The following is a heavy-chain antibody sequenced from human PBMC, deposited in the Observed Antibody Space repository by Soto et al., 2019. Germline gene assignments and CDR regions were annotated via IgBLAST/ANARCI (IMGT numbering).Heavy chain of an antibody. CDR2: ISYSGSNK. J-gene: IGHJ5*02. Sequence: GGSLRLSCAASGFTFSTYAMSWVRQAPGKGLEWVSVISYSGSNKYYADSVKGRFTISRDNSKNTLYLQMNSLRAEDTAVYYCTKPDCSGGSCYQTEFDPWGQGTLVTVSS. CDR3: TKPDCSGGSCYQTEFDP. D-gene: IGHD2-15*01. V-gene: IGHV3-30*18. CDR1: GFTFSTYA.